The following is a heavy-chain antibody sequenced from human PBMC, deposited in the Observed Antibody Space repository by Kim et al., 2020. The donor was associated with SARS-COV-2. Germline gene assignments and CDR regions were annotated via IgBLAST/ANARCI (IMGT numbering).Heavy chain of an antibody. CDR2: INSDGSNT. CDR1: GFTFSSYW. CDR3: ARGGGYLYGHY. J-gene: IGHJ4*02. D-gene: IGHD5-18*01. V-gene: IGHV3-74*01. Sequence: GGSLRLSCAASGFTFSSYWMHWVRQAPGKGLVWVSRINSDGSNTIYADFVKGRFTISRDNAKNTLYLQMNSLRAEDTAVYYCARGGGYLYGHYWGQGSLVTVSS.